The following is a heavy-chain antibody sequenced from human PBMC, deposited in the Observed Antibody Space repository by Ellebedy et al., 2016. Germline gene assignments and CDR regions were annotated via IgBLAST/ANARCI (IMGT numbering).Heavy chain of an antibody. CDR1: GFTFSNAW. D-gene: IGHD3-9*01. V-gene: IGHV3-15*07. CDR2: IKSKTDGGTT. J-gene: IGHJ4*02. CDR3: TTDRSTDRYFDWLLYESATDWDY. Sequence: GGSLRLSCAASGFTFSNAWMNWVRQAPGKGLEWVGRIKSKTDGGTTDYAAPVKGRFTISRDDSKNTLYLQMNSLKTEDTAVYYCTTDRSTDRYFDWLLYESATDWDYWGQGTLVTVSS.